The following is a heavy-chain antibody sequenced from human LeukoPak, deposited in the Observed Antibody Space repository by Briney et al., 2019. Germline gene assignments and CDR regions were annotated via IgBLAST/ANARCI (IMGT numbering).Heavy chain of an antibody. Sequence: PGGSLRLSCAASGFTFSTHSMYWVRQAPGKGLEWVSSISASSNFIHYAESVRGRFTISRDNAKNSLYLQMNSLGAQDTAVYYCARPGYSSSWYPSWFDPWGQGTLVTVSS. V-gene: IGHV3-21*01. CDR3: ARPGYSSSWYPSWFDP. D-gene: IGHD6-13*01. CDR1: GFTFSTHS. CDR2: ISASSNFI. J-gene: IGHJ5*02.